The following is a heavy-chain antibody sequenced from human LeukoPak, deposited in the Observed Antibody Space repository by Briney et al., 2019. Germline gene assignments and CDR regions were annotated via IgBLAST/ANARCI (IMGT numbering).Heavy chain of an antibody. CDR3: AVLWSGYLDWFDP. Sequence: ASVKVSCKASGGTFSSYAISWVRQAPGQGLEWMGGIIPIFGTANYAQKFQGRVTITADESTSTAYMELSSLRSGDTAVYYCAVLWSGYLDWFDPWGQGTLVTVSS. CDR1: GGTFSSYA. D-gene: IGHD3-3*01. CDR2: IIPIFGTA. V-gene: IGHV1-69*13. J-gene: IGHJ5*02.